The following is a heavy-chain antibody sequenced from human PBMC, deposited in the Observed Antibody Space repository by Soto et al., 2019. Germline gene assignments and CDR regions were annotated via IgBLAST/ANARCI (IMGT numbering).Heavy chain of an antibody. D-gene: IGHD3-3*01. CDR3: ARAYDFWSGYPPSGMDV. J-gene: IGHJ6*02. Sequence: GESLKISCKGSGYSFTIYWISWVRQMPGKGLEWMGRIDPSDSYTNYSPSFQGHVTISADKSISTAYLQWSSLKASDTAMYYCARAYDFWSGYPPSGMDVWGQGTTVTVSS. CDR1: GYSFTIYW. CDR2: IDPSDSYT. V-gene: IGHV5-10-1*01.